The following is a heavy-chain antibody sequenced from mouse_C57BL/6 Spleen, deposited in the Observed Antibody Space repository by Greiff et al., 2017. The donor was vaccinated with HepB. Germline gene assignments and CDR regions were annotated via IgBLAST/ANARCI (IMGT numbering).Heavy chain of an antibody. J-gene: IGHJ2*01. Sequence: EVQLQQSGPELVKPGASVKMSCKASGYTFTDYNMHWVKQSHGKSLEWIGYINPNNGGTSYNQKFKGKATLTVNKSSSTAYMELRSLTSEDSAVYYCARWGGNPSSFDYWGQGTTLTVSS. CDR2: INPNNGGT. V-gene: IGHV1-22*01. CDR3: ARWGGNPSSFDY. CDR1: GYTFTDYN. D-gene: IGHD2-1*01.